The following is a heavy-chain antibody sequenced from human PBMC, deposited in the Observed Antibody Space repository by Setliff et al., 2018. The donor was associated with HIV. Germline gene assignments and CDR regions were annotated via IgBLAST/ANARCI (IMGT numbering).Heavy chain of an antibody. V-gene: IGHV4-4*02. CDR2: IYHRGST. CDR1: GGSIRSSNW. D-gene: IGHD6-19*01. Sequence: SETLSLTCRVSGGSIRSSNWWSWVRQPPGKGLEWIGEIYHRGSTNYNPSLKSRVSISIDKSKNQFSLRMSSVTAADTAVYYCAGDPISGITVAGAFDYWGQGTPVTVSS. CDR3: AGDPISGITVAGAFDY. J-gene: IGHJ4*02.